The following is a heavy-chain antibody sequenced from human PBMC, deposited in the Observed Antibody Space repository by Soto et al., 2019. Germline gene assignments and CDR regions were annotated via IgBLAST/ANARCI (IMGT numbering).Heavy chain of an antibody. D-gene: IGHD2-2*01. Sequence: QVTLKESGPVLVKPTETLTLTCTVSGFSLSTAGMGVSWIRQPPGKALEWLAHIFSNDERRFSTSLKNRLTISKDTFNSQVVLIMTNMDPVDTATYYCAQTEDGVRSRTPAGWFDAWGQGTLVTVSS. V-gene: IGHV2-26*01. CDR3: AQTEDGVRSRTPAGWFDA. J-gene: IGHJ5*02. CDR1: GFSLSTAGMG. CDR2: IFSNDER.